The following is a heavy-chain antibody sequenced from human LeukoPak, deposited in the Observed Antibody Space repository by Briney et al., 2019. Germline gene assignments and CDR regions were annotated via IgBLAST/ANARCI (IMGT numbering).Heavy chain of an antibody. V-gene: IGHV4-59*01. CDR1: GGSISSYY. D-gene: IGHD2-15*01. CDR2: IYYSGST. J-gene: IGHJ5*02. CDR3: ARAEVVVAATHRWFDP. Sequence: SETLSLTCTVSGGSISSYYWSWIRQPPGKGLEWIGYIYYSGSTNYNPSLKSRVTISVDTSKNQFSLKLSSVTAADTAVYYCARAEVVVAATHRWFDPWGQRTLVTVSS.